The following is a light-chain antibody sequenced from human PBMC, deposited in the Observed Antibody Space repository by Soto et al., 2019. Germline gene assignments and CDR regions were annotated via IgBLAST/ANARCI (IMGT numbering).Light chain of an antibody. J-gene: IGKJ1*01. CDR2: HAS. Sequence: EIVLTQSPGTLSLSPGERSTLSWRASQSVNIYLAWFQQKPGQAPRLLIFHASNRATGVPDRFSGSGSGTDFTLTITRLQPEDSAVYYCHHYVDSPWAFGQGTRVEIK. CDR1: QSVNIY. V-gene: IGKV3-20*01. CDR3: HHYVDSPWA.